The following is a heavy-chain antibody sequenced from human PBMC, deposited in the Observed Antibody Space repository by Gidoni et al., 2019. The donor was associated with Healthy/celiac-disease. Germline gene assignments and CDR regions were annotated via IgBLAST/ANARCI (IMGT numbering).Heavy chain of an antibody. CDR3: ARGPYNWNYYWFDP. J-gene: IGHJ5*02. CDR2: INHSGST. CDR1: GVSFSGYY. Sequence: QVQLQQWGAGLLQPSAPLSLTCAVYGVSFSGYYWGWIRQPPGKGLEWIGEINHSGSTNYNPSLKSRGTISVDTSKNQFSLKLSSVTAADTAVYYCARGPYNWNYYWFDPWGQGTLVTVSS. D-gene: IGHD1-7*01. V-gene: IGHV4-34*01.